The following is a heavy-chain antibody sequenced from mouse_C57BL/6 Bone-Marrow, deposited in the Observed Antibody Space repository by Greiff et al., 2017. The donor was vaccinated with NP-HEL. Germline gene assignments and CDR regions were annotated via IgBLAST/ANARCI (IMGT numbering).Heavy chain of an antibody. D-gene: IGHD2-4*01. J-gene: IGHJ4*01. V-gene: IGHV3-6*01. CDR3: ARDYDYGYAMDY. Sequence: EVKLQESGPGLVKPSQSLSLTCSVTGYSITSGYYWNWIRQFPGNKLEWMGYISYDRSNNYNPSLKNRISITRDTSKNQFFLKLNSVTTEDTATYYCARDYDYGYAMDYWGQGTSVTVSS. CDR1: GYSITSGYY. CDR2: ISYDRSN.